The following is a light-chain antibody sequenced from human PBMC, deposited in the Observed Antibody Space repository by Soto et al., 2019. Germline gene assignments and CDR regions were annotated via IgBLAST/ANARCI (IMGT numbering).Light chain of an antibody. J-gene: IGKJ1*01. CDR2: GAS. V-gene: IGKV3-20*01. Sequence: EIVLTQSPGTLSLSPGERATLSCRASQSVSSNSLAWYQQRPGQAPRLLIYGASSRATGIPDRFSGSGSGTDFTLTISRLEPEDFAVYYCQQYGSSPRTFCQGTKVEIK. CDR3: QQYGSSPRT. CDR1: QSVSSNS.